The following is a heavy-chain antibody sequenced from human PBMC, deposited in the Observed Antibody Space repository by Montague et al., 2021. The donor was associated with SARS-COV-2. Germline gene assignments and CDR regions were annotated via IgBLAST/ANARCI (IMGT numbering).Heavy chain of an antibody. CDR3: ARTAGTDYTGYYYYAMDV. Sequence: PALAKPTQTLTQTCTFSGFSLSTSGMCVSWIRQPPGKALEWLARIDWDDDKYYSTSLKTRLTISKDTSKNQVVLTMTNMDPVDTATYYCARTAGTDYTGYYYYAMDVWSQGTTVTVSS. D-gene: IGHD3-10*01. CDR1: GFSLSTSGMC. V-gene: IGHV2-70*11. CDR2: IDWDDDK. J-gene: IGHJ6*02.